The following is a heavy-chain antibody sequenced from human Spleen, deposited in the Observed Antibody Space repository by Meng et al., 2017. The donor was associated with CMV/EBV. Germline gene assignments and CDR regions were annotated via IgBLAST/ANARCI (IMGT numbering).Heavy chain of an antibody. V-gene: IGHV6-1*01. Sequence: GSSNSAAWNWIRQSPSRGLEWLGRTYYRSKWYNDYAVSVKSRITINPDTSKNQFSLQLNSVTPEDTAVYYCAREIAYCGGDCYSFDYWGQGTLVTVSS. J-gene: IGHJ4*02. D-gene: IGHD2-21*01. CDR1: GSSNSAA. CDR3: AREIAYCGGDCYSFDY. CDR2: TYYRSKWYN.